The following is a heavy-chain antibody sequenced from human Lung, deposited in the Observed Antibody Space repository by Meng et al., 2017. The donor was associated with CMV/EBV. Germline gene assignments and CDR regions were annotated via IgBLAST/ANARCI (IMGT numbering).Heavy chain of an antibody. V-gene: IGHV1-18*01. CDR1: GYTFTTYS. J-gene: IGHJ4*02. D-gene: IGHD1-7*01. CDR3: ARGSWNYDF. CDR2: ISPYNGNT. Sequence: SXXVSCKASGYTFTTYSITWVRQAPGQGLEWMGWISPYNGNTEYAQKFQGRVTMTTDTSTSTAYMEVRSLTSDDTAMYYCARGSWNYDFWGRGTLVTFSS.